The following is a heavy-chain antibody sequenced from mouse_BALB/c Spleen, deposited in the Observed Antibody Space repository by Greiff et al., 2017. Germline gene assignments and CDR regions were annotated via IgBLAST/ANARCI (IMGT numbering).Heavy chain of an antibody. CDR2: INPSTGYT. J-gene: IGHJ3*01. CDR1: GYTFTSYW. V-gene: IGHV1-7*01. CDR3: ARKLTGTWFAY. Sequence: QVQLQQSGAELAKPGASVKMSCKASGYTFTSYWMHWVKQRPGQGLEWIGYINPSTGYTEYNQKFKDKATLTADKSSSTAYMQLSSLTSEDSAVYYCARKLTGTWFAYWGQGTLVTVSA. D-gene: IGHD4-1*01.